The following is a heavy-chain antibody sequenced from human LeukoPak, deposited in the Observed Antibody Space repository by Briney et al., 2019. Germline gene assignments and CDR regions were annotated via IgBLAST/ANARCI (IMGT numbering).Heavy chain of an antibody. J-gene: IGHJ4*02. V-gene: IGHV3-30*14. D-gene: IGHD5-12*01. CDR1: GFTFSSYA. CDR3: ARDPGYRGFVWFDY. Sequence: GGSLRLSCAASGFTFSSYAKHWVRQAPAKGLEWVAVIAYDGSNKYYADSGKVRFTISRDNSKNTRYPQMNSLRAEDTAVYYCARDPGYRGFVWFDYWGQGTLVNVYS. CDR2: IAYDGSNK.